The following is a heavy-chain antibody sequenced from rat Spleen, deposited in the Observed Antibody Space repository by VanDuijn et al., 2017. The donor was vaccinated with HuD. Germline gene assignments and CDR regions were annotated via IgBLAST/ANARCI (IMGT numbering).Heavy chain of an antibody. J-gene: IGHJ4*01. V-gene: IGHV10-5*01. CDR3: TAEGTMGITHVMDA. CDR1: GFTFTNAA. CDR2: IRTKPNNYAT. Sequence: VRLVESGGGLVQPKESLKISCAASGFTFTNAAMYWVRQAPGKGLEWVARIRTKPNNYATYYGDSVKGRFTISRDDSRSMVYLQMDNLKTEDTAMYYCTAEGTMGITHVMDAWGQGTSVTVSS. D-gene: IGHD1-9*01.